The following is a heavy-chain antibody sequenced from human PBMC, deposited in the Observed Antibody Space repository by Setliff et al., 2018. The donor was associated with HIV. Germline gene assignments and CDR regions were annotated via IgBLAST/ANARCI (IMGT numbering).Heavy chain of an antibody. D-gene: IGHD4-17*01. CDR3: ASHPLTVTTSDFDY. CDR1: GGSFSGYY. CDR2: INHSGST. Sequence: PSETLSLTCAVYGGSFSGYYWSWIRQPPGKGLEWIGEINHSGSTNYNPSLKSRVTISVDTSKNQFSLKLSSVTAADTAVYYCASHPLTVTTSDFDYWGQGTLVTVS. V-gene: IGHV4-34*01. J-gene: IGHJ4*02.